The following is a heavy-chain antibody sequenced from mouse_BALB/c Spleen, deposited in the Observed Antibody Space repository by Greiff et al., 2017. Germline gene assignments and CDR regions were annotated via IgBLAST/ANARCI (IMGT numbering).Heavy chain of an antibody. CDR3: ARNSYYYGSSYFDY. J-gene: IGHJ2*01. CDR2: IDPANGNT. CDR1: GFNIKDTY. D-gene: IGHD1-1*01. Sequence: EVQRVESGAELVKPGASVKLSCTASGFNIKDTYMHWVKQRPEQGLEWIGRIDPANGNTKYDPKFQGKATITADTSSNTAYLQLSSLTSEDTAVYYCARNSYYYGSSYFDYWGQGTTLTVSS. V-gene: IGHV14-3*02.